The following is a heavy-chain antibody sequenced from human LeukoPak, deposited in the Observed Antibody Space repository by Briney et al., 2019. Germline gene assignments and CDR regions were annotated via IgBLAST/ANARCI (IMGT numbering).Heavy chain of an antibody. D-gene: IGHD6-13*01. V-gene: IGHV3-23*01. CDR3: AKTRNRSSPSRDAFDI. CDR1: GFTFSSYS. J-gene: IGHJ3*02. CDR2: ISGSGGST. Sequence: KPGGSLRLSCAASGFTFSSYSMNWVRQAPGKGLEWVSGISGSGGSTYYADSVKGRFIISRDNSKSTVYLQMNSLRGEDSALYFCAKTRNRSSPSRDAFDIWGQGTMVTVSS.